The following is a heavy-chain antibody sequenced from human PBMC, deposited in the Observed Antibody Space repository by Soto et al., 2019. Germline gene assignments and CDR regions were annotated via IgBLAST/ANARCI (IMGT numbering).Heavy chain of an antibody. D-gene: IGHD6-13*01. Sequence: GGSLRLSCAASGFTFSSYAMHWVRQAPGKGLEYVSAISSNGGSTYYANSVKGRFTISRDNSKNTLYLQMGGLRAEDMAVYYCARRYSSSWSQYFDYWGQGTLVTVSS. CDR3: ARRYSSSWSQYFDY. CDR1: GFTFSSYA. CDR2: ISSNGGST. J-gene: IGHJ4*02. V-gene: IGHV3-64*01.